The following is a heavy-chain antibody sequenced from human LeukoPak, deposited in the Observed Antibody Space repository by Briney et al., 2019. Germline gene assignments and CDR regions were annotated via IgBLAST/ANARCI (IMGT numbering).Heavy chain of an antibody. CDR3: ARGCSSTSCYFPTFDY. Sequence: SETLSLTCSVSGGSISSHYWSWIRQLPGKGLEWMGNIYNSGSTNYNPSLKSRVTISVDTSKNQFSLKLSSVTAADTAVYYCARGCSSTSCYFPTFDYWGQGTLVTVSS. J-gene: IGHJ4*02. D-gene: IGHD2-2*01. CDR1: GGSISSHY. CDR2: IYNSGST. V-gene: IGHV4-59*11.